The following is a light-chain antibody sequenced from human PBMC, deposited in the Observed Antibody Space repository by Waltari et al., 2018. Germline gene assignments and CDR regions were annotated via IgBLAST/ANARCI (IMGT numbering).Light chain of an antibody. J-gene: IGLJ3*02. V-gene: IGLV1-40*01. CDR3: QSYDSSVSAWV. Sequence: QSVLTQPPSVSGAPGQSFTISCTGSSSNIGAGYDVHWYQHLPGTAPKLLIYGHNNRPSGVPDRFSGSKSGTSASLAITGLQAEDEADYYCQSYDSSVSAWVFGGGTKLTVV. CDR1: SSNIGAGYD. CDR2: GHN.